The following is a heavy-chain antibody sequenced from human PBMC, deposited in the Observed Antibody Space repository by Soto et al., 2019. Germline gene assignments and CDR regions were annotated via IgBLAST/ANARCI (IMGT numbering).Heavy chain of an antibody. D-gene: IGHD3-22*01. V-gene: IGHV2-5*02. CDR3: AHHTATYYYDSSGYYPERTFDY. CDR2: IYWDDDT. J-gene: IGHJ4*02. Sequence: QITLKESGPTLVKPTQTLTLTCTFSGFSLSTSGVGVGWIRQPPGKALEWLALIYWDDDTRYSPSLKSRLTITKDTSKNQVVLTMTNMDPSDTATYYCAHHTATYYYDSSGYYPERTFDYWGQGTLVTVSS. CDR1: GFSLSTSGVG.